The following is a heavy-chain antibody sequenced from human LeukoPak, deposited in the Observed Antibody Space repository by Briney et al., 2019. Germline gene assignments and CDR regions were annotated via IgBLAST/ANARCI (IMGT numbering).Heavy chain of an antibody. CDR1: GFTLNTYT. V-gene: IGHV3-21*04. CDR3: AKDPEGSGSYYKGY. CDR2: ISSSLIYI. J-gene: IGHJ4*02. D-gene: IGHD3-10*01. Sequence: PGGSLRLSCAASGFTLNTYTMNWVRQAPGKGLEWVSSISSSLIYIYYPSSVNVRFTISRDNSKNTLYLQMNSLRAEDTAVYYCAKDPEGSGSYYKGYWGQGTLVTVSS.